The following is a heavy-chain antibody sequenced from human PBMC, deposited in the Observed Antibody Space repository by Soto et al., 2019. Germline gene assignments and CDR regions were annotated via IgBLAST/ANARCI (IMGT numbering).Heavy chain of an antibody. CDR3: ARWVAARPLDY. CDR2: IYYSGST. Sequence: SETLSLTCTVSGGSISSYYWSWIRQPPGKGLEWIGYIYYSGSTNYNPSLKSRVTISVDTSKNQFSLKLSSVTAADTAVYYCARWVAARPLDYWGQGTLVTVSS. D-gene: IGHD6-6*01. V-gene: IGHV4-59*01. CDR1: GGSISSYY. J-gene: IGHJ4*02.